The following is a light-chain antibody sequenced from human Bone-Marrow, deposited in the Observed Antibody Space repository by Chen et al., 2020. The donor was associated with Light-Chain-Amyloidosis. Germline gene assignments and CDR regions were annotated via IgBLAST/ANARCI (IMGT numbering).Light chain of an antibody. CDR3: QSYQGSSQGV. CDR2: EDD. Sequence: NFMLTQPHSVSESPGKTVIISCTRSSGSIATNYVQWDQQRPGSSPTTEIYEDDQRPSGVPDRFSGSIDRSSNSASLTISGLKTEDEADYYCQSYQGSSQGVFGGGTKLTVL. V-gene: IGLV6-57*01. J-gene: IGLJ3*02. CDR1: SGSIATNY.